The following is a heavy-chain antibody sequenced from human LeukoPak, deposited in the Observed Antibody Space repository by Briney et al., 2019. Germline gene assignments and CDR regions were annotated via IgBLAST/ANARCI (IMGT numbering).Heavy chain of an antibody. D-gene: IGHD3-10*01. CDR3: TRWFGELLPFDY. Sequence: GGSLRLSCAASGFTFSGSAMHWVRQASGKGLEWVGGIRSKANSYATAYAASVKGRFTISRDDSKNTAYLQMNSLKTEDTAVYYCTRWFGELLPFDYWGQGTLVTVSS. J-gene: IGHJ4*02. CDR2: IRSKANSYAT. V-gene: IGHV3-73*01. CDR1: GFTFSGSA.